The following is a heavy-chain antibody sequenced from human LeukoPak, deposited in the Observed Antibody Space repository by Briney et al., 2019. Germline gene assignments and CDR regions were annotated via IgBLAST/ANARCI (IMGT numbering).Heavy chain of an antibody. J-gene: IGHJ4*02. CDR3: ARGRYYYDSSGYSR. D-gene: IGHD3-22*01. V-gene: IGHV4-34*01. CDR2: INHSGST. Sequence: PSETLSLTCTVSGGSISSYYWSWIRQPPGKGLEWIGEINHSGSTNYNPSLKSRVTISVDTSKNQFSLKLSSVTAADTAVYYCARGRYYYDSSGYSRWGQGTLVTVSS. CDR1: GGSISSYY.